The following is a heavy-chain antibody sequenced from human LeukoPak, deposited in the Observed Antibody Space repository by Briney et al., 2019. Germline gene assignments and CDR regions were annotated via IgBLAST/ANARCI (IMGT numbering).Heavy chain of an antibody. Sequence: ASVKVSCKASGYTFTSYYMHWVRQAPGQGLEWMGLINPSGGSTSYAQKFQGRVTMTRDTSTSTVYMELSSLRSEDTAVYYCARDAYYYGSGSYYISYGMDVWGKGTTVTVSS. CDR2: INPSGGST. D-gene: IGHD3-10*01. CDR3: ARDAYYYGSGSYYISYGMDV. V-gene: IGHV1-46*01. J-gene: IGHJ6*04. CDR1: GYTFTSYY.